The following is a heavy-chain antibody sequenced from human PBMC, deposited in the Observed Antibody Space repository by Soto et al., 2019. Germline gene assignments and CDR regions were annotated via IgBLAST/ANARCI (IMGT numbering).Heavy chain of an antibody. Sequence: EVQLVESGGGLVQPGGSLRLSCEASGFIFKDYAMTWVRQAPGAGLEWVSTIRSGGSTCYAESVRGRFTNSRDNSKNTLYIQLNSLKTDDTAVYFCAKSKGGTSTWPEDWGQGSLVTVSS. CDR2: IRSGGST. CDR1: GFIFKDYA. J-gene: IGHJ4*02. D-gene: IGHD2-2*01. CDR3: AKSKGGTSTWPED. V-gene: IGHV3-23*04.